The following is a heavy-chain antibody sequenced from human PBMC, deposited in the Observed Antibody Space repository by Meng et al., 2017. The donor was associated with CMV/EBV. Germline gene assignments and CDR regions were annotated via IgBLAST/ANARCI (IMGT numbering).Heavy chain of an antibody. CDR2: IRNKDNGGTT. CDR3: SRDHLIVVVPAAPFSDY. CDR1: GFTFSYYY. Sequence: GESLKISCAASGFTFSYYYMSGVRQAPGKGLEWVGFIRNKDNGGTTEWTTSVKGRFTISRDDSKSINYLQMKSLKTEDTAVYYCSRDHLIVVVPAAPFSDYWGQGTLVTVSS. D-gene: IGHD2-2*01. V-gene: IGHV3-22*01. J-gene: IGHJ4*02.